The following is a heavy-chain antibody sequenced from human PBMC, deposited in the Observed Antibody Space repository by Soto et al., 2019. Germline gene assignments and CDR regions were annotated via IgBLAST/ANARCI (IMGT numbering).Heavy chain of an antibody. V-gene: IGHV3-30*18. CDR2: ISYDGSNK. D-gene: IGHD3-3*01. Sequence: GGSLRLSCAASGFTFSSYGMHWVRQAPGKGLEWVAVISYDGSNKYYADSVKGRFTISRDNSKNTLYLQMNSLRAEDTAVYYCAKVNRDFWSGYPSYYFDYWGQGTLVTVSS. J-gene: IGHJ4*02. CDR3: AKVNRDFWSGYPSYYFDY. CDR1: GFTFSSYG.